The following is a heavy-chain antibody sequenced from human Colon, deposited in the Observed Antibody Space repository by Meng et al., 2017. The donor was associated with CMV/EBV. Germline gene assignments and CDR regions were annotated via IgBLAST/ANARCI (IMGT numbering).Heavy chain of an antibody. J-gene: IGHJ4*02. D-gene: IGHD6-13*01. Sequence: SETLSLTCTVSGYSISSGYYRGWIRQPPGKGLEWIGSIYHSGSTYYNPSLKSRVTISVDTSKNQFSLKLSSVTAADTAVYYCARVQQLPYFDYWGQGTLVTVSS. V-gene: IGHV4-38-2*02. CDR1: GYSISSGYY. CDR3: ARVQQLPYFDY. CDR2: IYHSGST.